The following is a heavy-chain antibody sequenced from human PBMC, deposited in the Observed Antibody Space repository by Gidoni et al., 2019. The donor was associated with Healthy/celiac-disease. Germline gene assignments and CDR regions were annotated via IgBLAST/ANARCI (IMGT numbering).Heavy chain of an antibody. CDR1: GFTFSSYE. V-gene: IGHV3-48*03. J-gene: IGHJ6*02. Sequence: EVQLVESGGGLVQPGGSLRLSCSASGFTFSSYEMNWVSQAPGKGLEWVSYISSSGSTIYYADSVKGRFTISRDNAKNSLYLQMNSLRAEDTAVYYCARDSRGIFGPTGMDVWGQGTTVTVSS. CDR2: ISSSGSTI. CDR3: ARDSRGIFGPTGMDV. D-gene: IGHD3-3*01.